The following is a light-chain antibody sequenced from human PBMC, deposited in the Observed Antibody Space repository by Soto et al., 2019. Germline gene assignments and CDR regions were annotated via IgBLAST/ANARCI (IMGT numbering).Light chain of an antibody. CDR3: QQIYSSPLT. CDR1: QSISNY. CDR2: AVS. V-gene: IGKV1-39*01. Sequence: DIQMTQSPSSLSASVGDRVTITCRASQSISNYLNWYQQKPGKPPNLLIYAVSSLHSGVSSRFSGSGSGTDFTLTIRSLQPEDFATYYCQQIYSSPLTFGGGTKVEIK. J-gene: IGKJ4*01.